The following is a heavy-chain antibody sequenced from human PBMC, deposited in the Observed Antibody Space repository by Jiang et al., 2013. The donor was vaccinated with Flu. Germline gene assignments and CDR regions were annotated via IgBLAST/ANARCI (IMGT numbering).Heavy chain of an antibody. Sequence: VQLVESGAEVKKPGASVKVSCKASGYTFTGYYMHWVRQAPGQGLEWMGRINPNSGGTNYAQKLQGRVTMTRDTSISTAYMELSRLRSDDTAVYYCASGVVPAAIPSYYYYGMDVWGQGTTVTVSS. J-gene: IGHJ6*02. CDR2: INPNSGGT. CDR3: ASGVVPAAIPSYYYYGMDV. D-gene: IGHD2-2*01. V-gene: IGHV1-2*06. CDR1: GYTFTGYY.